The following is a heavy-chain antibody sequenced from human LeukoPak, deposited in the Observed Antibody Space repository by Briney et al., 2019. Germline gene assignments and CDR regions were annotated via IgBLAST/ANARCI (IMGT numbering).Heavy chain of an antibody. D-gene: IGHD3-10*01. CDR3: AKGRYYGSGKWGYFEY. J-gene: IGHJ4*02. V-gene: IGHV3-23*01. Sequence: GGSLRLSCAASGFTFSSYAMSWVRQAPGKGLEWVSVISGSGGSTYYADSVKGRLTISRDNSKNTVYLQMNSLRAEDTAVYYCAKGRYYGSGKWGYFEYWGQGTLVTVS. CDR1: GFTFSSYA. CDR2: ISGSGGST.